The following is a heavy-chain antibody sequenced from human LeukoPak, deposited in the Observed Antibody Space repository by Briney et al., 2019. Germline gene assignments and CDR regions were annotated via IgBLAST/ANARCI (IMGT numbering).Heavy chain of an antibody. CDR1: GGTFISYA. V-gene: IGHV1-69*05. Sequence: SVKVSCKASGGTFISYAISWVRQAPGQGLEWMGGIIPIFGTANYAQKFQGRVTITTDESTSTAYMELSSLRSQDTAVYYCATYCSGGSCYDFDYWGQGTLVTVSS. CDR2: IIPIFGTA. CDR3: ATYCSGGSCYDFDY. D-gene: IGHD2-15*01. J-gene: IGHJ4*02.